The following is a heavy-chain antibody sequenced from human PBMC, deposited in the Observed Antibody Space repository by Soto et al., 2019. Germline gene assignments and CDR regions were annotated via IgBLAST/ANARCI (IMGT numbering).Heavy chain of an antibody. J-gene: IGHJ4*02. CDR2: ISAGSNTI. CDR3: VRDSGVTGADDY. D-gene: IGHD6-19*01. Sequence: EVQLVESGGGLVEQGGSLRLSCAASGFIFSVYSMTWVRQAPGKGLEWVSYISAGSNTIYYRDSVKGRFTISRDNAKNSLYLQMNSLRDEDTAVYYCVRDSGVTGADDYWGQGTLVTVSS. CDR1: GFIFSVYS. V-gene: IGHV3-48*02.